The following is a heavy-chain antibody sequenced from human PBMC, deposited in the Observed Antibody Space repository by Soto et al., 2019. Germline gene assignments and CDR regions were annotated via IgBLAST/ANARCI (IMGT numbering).Heavy chain of an antibody. J-gene: IGHJ4*02. Sequence: SVKVSCKASGGTFGSYAINWVRQAPGQGLEWMGGIIPIFGTATYAQRFQGRVTITADESTSTVSMEMSSLRSDDTAVYYRATSAGYASAYYGWGQGTLVTVSS. D-gene: IGHD3-9*01. CDR2: IIPIFGTA. V-gene: IGHV1-69*13. CDR3: ATSAGYASAYYG. CDR1: GGTFGSYA.